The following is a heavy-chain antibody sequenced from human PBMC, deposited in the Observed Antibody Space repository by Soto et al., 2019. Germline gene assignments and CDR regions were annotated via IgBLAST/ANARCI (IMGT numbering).Heavy chain of an antibody. J-gene: IGHJ4*02. Sequence: ASVKVSCKASGYTFTIYCISWVRQAPGQGLEWMGWISTYNGNTKYAQKLQGRVTMTTDTSTSTAYMELRSLRSDDTAVFYCAREMVRGVASDYWGQGTLVSVSS. CDR1: GYTFTIYC. D-gene: IGHD3-10*01. V-gene: IGHV1-18*01. CDR3: AREMVRGVASDY. CDR2: ISTYNGNT.